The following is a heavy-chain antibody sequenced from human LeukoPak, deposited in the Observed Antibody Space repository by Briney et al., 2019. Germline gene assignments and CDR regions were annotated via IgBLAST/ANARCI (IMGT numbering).Heavy chain of an antibody. Sequence: SETLSLTCAVCGGSFSGYYWSWIRQPPGKGLEWVGEINHSGSTNYNPSLKSRVTISVDTSKNQFSLKLSSVTAADTAVYYCARGKGGYYLGYFDYWGQGTLVTVSS. CDR3: ARGKGGYYLGYFDY. V-gene: IGHV4-34*01. D-gene: IGHD3-22*01. CDR2: INHSGST. J-gene: IGHJ4*02. CDR1: GGSFSGYY.